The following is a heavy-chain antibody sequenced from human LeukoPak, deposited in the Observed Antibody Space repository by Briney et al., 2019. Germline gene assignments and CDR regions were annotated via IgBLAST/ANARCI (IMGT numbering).Heavy chain of an antibody. D-gene: IGHD7-27*01. CDR1: GGSVSDYY. J-gene: IGHJ4*02. CDR3: ASRKLGNDY. Sequence: SETLSLTCTISGGSVSDYYWSWFGQSPGKGLEWIGYIYHTGSTSYSPSLKSRVTISADTSQNQFSLKLSSVTAADTAVYYCASRKLGNDYWGQGTLVTVSS. CDR2: IYHTGST. V-gene: IGHV4-59*02.